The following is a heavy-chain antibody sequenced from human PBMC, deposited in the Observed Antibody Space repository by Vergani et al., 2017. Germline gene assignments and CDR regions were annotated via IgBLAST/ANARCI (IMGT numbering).Heavy chain of an antibody. CDR2: IYYSGST. CDR1: GGSISSSSYY. CDR3: ARSNPTGAFDI. Sequence: QLQLQESGPGLVKPSETLSLTCTVSGGSISSSSYYWGWIRQPPGKGLEWIGSIYYSGSTYYNPSLKSRVTISVDTSKNQFSLKLSSVTAADTAVYYCARSNPTGAFDIWGQGTMVTVSS. V-gene: IGHV4-39*07. J-gene: IGHJ3*02.